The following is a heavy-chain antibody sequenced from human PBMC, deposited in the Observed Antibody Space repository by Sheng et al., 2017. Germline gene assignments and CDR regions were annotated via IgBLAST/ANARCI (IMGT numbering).Heavy chain of an antibody. D-gene: IGHD3-9*01. V-gene: IGHV4-38-2*01. CDR1: GYSISSGYY. Sequence: QVQLQESGPGLVKPSETLSLTCAVSGYSISSGYYWGWIRQPPGKGLEWIGSIYHSGSTYYNPSLKSRVTISVDTSKNQFSLKLSSVTAADTAVYYCARGEGYFDWLFQKASRHYFDYWGQGTLVTVSS. CDR2: IYHSGST. J-gene: IGHJ4*02. CDR3: ARGEGYFDWLFQKASRHYFDY.